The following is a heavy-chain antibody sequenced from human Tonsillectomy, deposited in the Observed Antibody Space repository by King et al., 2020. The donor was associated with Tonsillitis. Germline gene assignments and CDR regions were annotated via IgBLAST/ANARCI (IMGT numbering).Heavy chain of an antibody. V-gene: IGHV1-69*01. CDR1: GGTFSTYA. Sequence: QLVQSGADVKKPGSSVKVSCKASGGTFSTYAINWVQQAPGQGLEWMGGIIPIFGTANYAQKFQGRVTITADESTSTAYMEVSSLRSEDTAVYYCARDLAGDRVAFDIWGQGTMVTVSS. CDR2: IIPIFGTA. D-gene: IGHD7-27*01. CDR3: ARDLAGDRVAFDI. J-gene: IGHJ3*02.